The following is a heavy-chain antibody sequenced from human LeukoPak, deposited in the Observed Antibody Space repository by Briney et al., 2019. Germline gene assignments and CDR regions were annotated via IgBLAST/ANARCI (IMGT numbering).Heavy chain of an antibody. CDR1: GFTVSSNY. V-gene: IGHV3-53*01. Sequence: GGSLRLSCAASGFTVSSNYMSWVRQAPGKGLEWVSVIYSGGSTYYADSVKRRFTISRDNSKNTLYLQMNSLRADDTAVYYCATLTYSSSWLFSIDYWGQGSLVTVSS. CDR3: ATLTYSSSWLFSIDY. CDR2: IYSGGST. J-gene: IGHJ4*02. D-gene: IGHD6-13*01.